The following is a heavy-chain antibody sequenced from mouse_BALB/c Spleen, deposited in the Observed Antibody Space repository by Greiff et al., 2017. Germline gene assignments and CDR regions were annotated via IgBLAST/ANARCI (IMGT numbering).Heavy chain of an antibody. Sequence: EVKLVESGGGLVQPGGSLKLSCAASGFTFSSYGMSWVRQTPDKRLELVATINSNGGSTYYPDSVKGRFTISRDNAKNTLYLQMSSLKSEDTAMYYCAREWESTMITTLDYFDYWGQGTTLTVSS. CDR1: GFTFSSYG. D-gene: IGHD2-4*01. CDR3: AREWESTMITTLDYFDY. CDR2: INSNGGST. J-gene: IGHJ2*01. V-gene: IGHV5-6-3*01.